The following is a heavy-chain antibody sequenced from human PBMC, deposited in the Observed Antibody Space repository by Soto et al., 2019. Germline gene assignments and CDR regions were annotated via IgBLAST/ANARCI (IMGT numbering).Heavy chain of an antibody. CDR2: IWYDGSNK. CDR1: GFTFSSYG. V-gene: IGHV3-33*01. Sequence: QVQLVESGGGVVQPGRSLRLSCAASGFTFSSYGMHWVRQAPGKGLEWVAVIWYDGSNKYYADSVKGRFTISRDNSKNKIYLQMKILRAEDKAVDEYYRDKYCSGDSCYRGSGMDVWGQGTTVTVSS. J-gene: IGHJ6*02. D-gene: IGHD2-15*01. CDR3: YRDKYCSGDSCYRGSGMDV.